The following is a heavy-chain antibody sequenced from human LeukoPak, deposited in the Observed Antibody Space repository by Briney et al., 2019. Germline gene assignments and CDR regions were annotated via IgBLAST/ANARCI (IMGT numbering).Heavy chain of an antibody. CDR2: IKSKTDGGTT. D-gene: IGHD3-22*01. CDR3: STTYYYDSSEGY. CDR1: GFTFSSHS. J-gene: IGHJ4*02. V-gene: IGHV3-15*07. Sequence: GGSLRLSCAASGFTFSSHSMNWVRQAPGKGLEWVGRIKSKTDGGTTDYAAPVKGRFTISRDDSKNTLYLQMNSLKTEDTAVYYCSTTYYYDSSEGYWGQGTLVTVSS.